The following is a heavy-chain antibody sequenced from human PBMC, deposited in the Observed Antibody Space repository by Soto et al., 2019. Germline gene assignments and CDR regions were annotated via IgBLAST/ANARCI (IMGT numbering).Heavy chain of an antibody. CDR3: ARPLYGDLFDY. Sequence: ASVTVSCKASGYTFTSYAMHWVRQAPGQRLEWMGWINAGNGNTKCSQKFQGRVTITRDTSASTAYMELSSLRSEDTAVYYCARPLYGDLFDYWGQGTLVTVSS. CDR1: GYTFTSYA. CDR2: INAGNGNT. J-gene: IGHJ4*02. D-gene: IGHD4-17*01. V-gene: IGHV1-3*01.